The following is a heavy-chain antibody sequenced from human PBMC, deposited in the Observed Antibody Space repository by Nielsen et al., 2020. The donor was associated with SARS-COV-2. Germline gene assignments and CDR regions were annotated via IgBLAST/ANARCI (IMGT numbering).Heavy chain of an antibody. J-gene: IGHJ6*03. CDR2: ISSSGSTI. CDR3: ARDAYSSGWYYYYYMDV. Sequence: GESLKISCAASGFTFSDYYMSWIRQAPGKGLEWVSYISSSGSTIYYADSVKGRFTISRDNAKNSLYLQMNSLRAEDTAVYYCARDAYSSGWYYYYYMDVWGKGTTVTVSS. CDR1: GFTFSDYY. D-gene: IGHD6-19*01. V-gene: IGHV3-11*04.